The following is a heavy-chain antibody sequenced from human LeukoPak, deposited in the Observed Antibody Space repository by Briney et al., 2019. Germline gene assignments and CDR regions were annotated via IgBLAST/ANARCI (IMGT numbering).Heavy chain of an antibody. D-gene: IGHD6-13*01. J-gene: IGHJ4*02. CDR1: GGSISSYY. V-gene: IGHV4-39*01. CDR3: ARSRIAAEHLDY. CDR2: IYYSGST. Sequence: QPSETLSLTCTVSGGSISSYYWSWIRQPPGKGLEWIGSIYYSGSTYYNPSLKSRVTISVDTSKNQFSLKLSSVTAADTAVYYCARSRIAAEHLDYWGQGTLVTVSS.